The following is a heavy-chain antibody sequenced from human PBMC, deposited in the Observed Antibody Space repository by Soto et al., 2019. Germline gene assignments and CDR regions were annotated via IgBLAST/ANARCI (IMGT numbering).Heavy chain of an antibody. CDR2: IYSGGST. CDR1: GFTVSPTY. D-gene: IGHD2-15*01. V-gene: IGHV3-66*01. J-gene: IGHJ4*02. CDR3: AVATAYDLDY. Sequence: EVQLVESGGGLVQSGGSLRLSCAASGFTVSPTYMSWVRQAPGKGLEWVSVIYSGGSTYYADSMKGRFTISRDNSNTTLYLQMDSLRAEDTAVYYCAVATAYDLDYWGQGTLVTVSS.